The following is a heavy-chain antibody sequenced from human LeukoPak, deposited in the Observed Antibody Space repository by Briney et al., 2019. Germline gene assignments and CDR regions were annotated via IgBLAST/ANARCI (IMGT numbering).Heavy chain of an antibody. J-gene: IGHJ4*02. Sequence: GGTLRLSCAASGFTFSSYGMSWVRQAPGKGLEWVPAISGRGASKYYADSVKGRFTISRDNSKNTLYLQMNSLRAEDTAVYYCAKGVVVAPDVTPFDYWGQGTLVTVSS. CDR3: AKGVVVAPDVTPFDY. D-gene: IGHD2-2*01. CDR2: ISGRGASK. CDR1: GFTFSSYG. V-gene: IGHV3-23*01.